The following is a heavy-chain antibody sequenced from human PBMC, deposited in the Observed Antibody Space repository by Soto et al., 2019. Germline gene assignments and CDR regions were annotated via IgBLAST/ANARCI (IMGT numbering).Heavy chain of an antibody. Sequence: GESLKISCKGSGYSFTSYWIGWVRQMPGKGLEWMGIIYPGDSDTRYSPSFQGQVTISADKSISTAYLQWSSLKASDTAMYYCARRLIVVVTVNDAFDIWGQGTMVTVS. CDR2: IYPGDSDT. V-gene: IGHV5-51*01. CDR1: GYSFTSYW. CDR3: ARRLIVVVTVNDAFDI. D-gene: IGHD2-21*02. J-gene: IGHJ3*02.